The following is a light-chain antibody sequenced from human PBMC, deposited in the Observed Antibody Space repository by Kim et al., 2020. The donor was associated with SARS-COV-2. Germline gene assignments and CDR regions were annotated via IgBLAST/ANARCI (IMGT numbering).Light chain of an antibody. J-gene: IGLJ2*01. CDR3: SSYAGSRIVV. CDR2: EVS. CDR1: SSDIGGHNY. Sequence: GQAVTLSCTGTSSDIGGHNYVSWYQQHPGRAPKLLIYEVSERPSGVPDRFSGSKSGNTASLTVSGLQSEDEAHYYCSSYAGSRIVVFGGGTQLTVL. V-gene: IGLV2-8*01.